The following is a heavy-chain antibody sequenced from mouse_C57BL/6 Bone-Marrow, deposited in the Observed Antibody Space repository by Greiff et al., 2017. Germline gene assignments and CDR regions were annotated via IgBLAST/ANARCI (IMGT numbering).Heavy chain of an antibody. CDR1: GYTFTSYT. CDR2: INPSSGYT. Sequence: VQLQQSGAELARPGASVKMSCKASGYTFTSYTMHWVKQRPGQGLEWIGYINPSSGYTKYNQKFKDKATLPADKSSSTAYMQLSSLTSEDSAVYYCARWKGAWFAYWGQGTLVTVSA. J-gene: IGHJ3*01. V-gene: IGHV1-4*01. CDR3: ARWKGAWFAY.